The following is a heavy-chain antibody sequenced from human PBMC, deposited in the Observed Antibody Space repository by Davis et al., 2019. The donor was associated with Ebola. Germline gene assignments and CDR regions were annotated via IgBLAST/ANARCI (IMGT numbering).Heavy chain of an antibody. J-gene: IGHJ4*02. Sequence: PGGSLRLSCVASGFTFTTSTMHWVRQAPGKGLEWFSYISDSGSTTYYTDSVKGRFTISRDNAKNSLYLQMNTLRVEDTAIYYCVPGTWIRGQGTLVTVSS. CDR2: ISDSGSTT. V-gene: IGHV3-48*04. CDR3: VPGTWI. D-gene: IGHD5-18*01. CDR1: GFTFTTST.